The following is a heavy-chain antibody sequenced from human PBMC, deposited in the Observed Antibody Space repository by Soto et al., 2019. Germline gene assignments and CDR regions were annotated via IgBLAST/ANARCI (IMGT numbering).Heavy chain of an antibody. D-gene: IGHD6-6*01. CDR2: INPNSGGT. J-gene: IGHJ4*02. V-gene: IGHV1-2*04. Sequence: GASVKVSCKACGYTFTGYYMHWVRQAPGQGLEWMGWINPNSGGTNYAQKFQGWVTMTRDTSISTAYMELSRLRSDDTAVYYCAREYSSSTTLDYWGQGTLVTVSS. CDR3: AREYSSSTTLDY. CDR1: GYTFTGYY.